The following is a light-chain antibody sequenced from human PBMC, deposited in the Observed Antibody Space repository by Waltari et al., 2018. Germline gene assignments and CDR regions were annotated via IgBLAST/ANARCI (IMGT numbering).Light chain of an antibody. CDR2: GAS. V-gene: IGKV3-15*01. CDR1: QGVGSD. CDR3: QQYNNWPPT. Sequence: EIVMTQSPATLSVSPGERATLSCRSSQGVGSDLAWYQQKPGQAPRLLIYGASTRATDIPARFSGSGSGTEFTLTISSLQSEDFAVYYCQQYNNWPPTFGQGTKVEIK. J-gene: IGKJ1*01.